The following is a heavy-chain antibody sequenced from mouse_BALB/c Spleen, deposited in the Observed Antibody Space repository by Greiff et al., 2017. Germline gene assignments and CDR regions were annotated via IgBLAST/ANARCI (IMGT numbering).Heavy chain of an antibody. J-gene: IGHJ2*01. V-gene: IGHV7-3*02. CDR1: GFTFTDYY. CDR3: ARDPSGLPFDY. D-gene: IGHD3-1*01. CDR2: IRNKANGYTT. Sequence: EVQVVESGGGLVQPGGSLRLSCATSGFTFTDYYMSWVRQPPGKALEWLGFIRNKANGYTTEYSASVKGRFTISRDNSQSILYLQMNTLRAEDSATYYFARDPSGLPFDYWGQGTTLTVSS.